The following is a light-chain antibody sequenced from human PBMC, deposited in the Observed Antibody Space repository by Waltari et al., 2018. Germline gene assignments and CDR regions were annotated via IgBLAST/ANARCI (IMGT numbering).Light chain of an antibody. CDR2: STT. CDR3: VLYVGSGISV. V-gene: IGLV8-61*01. Sequence: QTVVTQEPSFSVSPGGTVTLTCGLSSGSVSSRHYPTWYQQTPGQAPRPLIYSTTTRSSGVPVRCSGSILGNKAALTITGAQADDECDYYCVLYVGSGISVFGGGTKLTVL. J-gene: IGLJ2*01. CDR1: SGSVSSRHY.